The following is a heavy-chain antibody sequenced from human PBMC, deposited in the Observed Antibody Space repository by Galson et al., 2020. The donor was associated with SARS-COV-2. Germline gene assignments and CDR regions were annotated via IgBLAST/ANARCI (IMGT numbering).Heavy chain of an antibody. J-gene: IGHJ2*01. D-gene: IGHD3-22*01. CDR2: ISWNSGSI. CDR3: AKAPAHYYDSSGPDL. V-gene: IGHV3-9*01. CDR1: GFTFDDYA. Sequence: SLKISCAASGFTFDDYAMHWVRQAPGKGLEWVSGISWNSGSIGYADSVKGRFTISRDNAKNSLYLQMNSLRAEDTALYYCAKAPAHYYDSSGPDLWGRGTLVTVSS.